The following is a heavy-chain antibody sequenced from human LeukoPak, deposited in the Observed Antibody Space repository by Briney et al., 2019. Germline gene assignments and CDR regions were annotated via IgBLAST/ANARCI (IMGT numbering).Heavy chain of an antibody. CDR1: GFTFSSYG. J-gene: IGHJ4*02. D-gene: IGHD6-13*01. Sequence: TGGSLRLSCAASGFTFSSYGMHWVRQAPGKGLEWVAFIRYDGSNKYYADSVKGRFTISRDNSKNTLYLQMNSLRAEDTAVYYCAKYFEQKLGEDYWGQGTLVTVYS. CDR2: IRYDGSNK. V-gene: IGHV3-30*02. CDR3: AKYFEQKLGEDY.